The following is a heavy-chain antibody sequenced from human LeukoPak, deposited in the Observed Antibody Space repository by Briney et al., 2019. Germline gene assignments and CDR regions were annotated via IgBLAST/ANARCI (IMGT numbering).Heavy chain of an antibody. Sequence: PSETLSLTCTVSGVSISSYCWSWIRQPAGKGLEWMGRIYTSGTTNYNPSLESRVTMSVDTSKNQFTLKLSSVTAADTAVYYCAGMGPGSSSGTLLDYWGQGTLVTVSS. CDR1: GVSISSYC. CDR3: AGMGPGSSSGTLLDY. V-gene: IGHV4-4*07. CDR2: IYTSGTT. D-gene: IGHD6-6*01. J-gene: IGHJ4*02.